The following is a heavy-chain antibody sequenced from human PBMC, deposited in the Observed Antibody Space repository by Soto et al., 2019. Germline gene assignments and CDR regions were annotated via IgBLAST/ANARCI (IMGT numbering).Heavy chain of an antibody. V-gene: IGHV1-2*02. D-gene: IGHD3-10*02. Sequence: QVRLVQSGAEVKEPGDSVRVSCEASGYTFTAYHIHWVRQAPGQGLEWMGWINPKFGDTGYAQDFEGRVSMTGDMSIRTVYMVLSRLTSDDTAIYYCARNMDYYYGRGSGNGHGVWGKLTTVTVFS. J-gene: IGHJ6*04. CDR2: INPKFGDT. CDR1: GYTFTAYH. CDR3: ARNMDYYYGRGSGNGHGV.